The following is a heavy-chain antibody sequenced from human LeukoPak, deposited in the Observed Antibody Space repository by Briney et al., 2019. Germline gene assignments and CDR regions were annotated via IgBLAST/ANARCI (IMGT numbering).Heavy chain of an antibody. J-gene: IGHJ6*02. CDR2: IKQDGSEK. V-gene: IGHV3-7*01. CDR3: ARGSGDLLPNTFGGGFVSGMDV. Sequence: GGSLRLSCAASGFTFSSFWMSWVRQAPGKGLEWAANIKQDGSEKNYVDSVRGRFTISRDNPKNSLFLQMNSLRAEDTAVYYCARGSGDLLPNTFGGGFVSGMDVWGQGTTVTVSS. D-gene: IGHD3-16*02. CDR1: GFTFSSFW.